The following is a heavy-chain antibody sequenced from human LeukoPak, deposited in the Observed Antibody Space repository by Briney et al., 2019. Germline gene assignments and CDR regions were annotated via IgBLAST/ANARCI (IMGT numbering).Heavy chain of an antibody. CDR3: ARGSSGWFDDNWFDP. J-gene: IGHJ5*02. V-gene: IGHV3-23*01. CDR2: ISGSGGST. CDR1: GFTFSTYA. Sequence: GGSLRLSCAASGFTFSTYAMSWVRQAPGKGLEWVSTISGSGGSTYYADSVKGRFTISRDNSKNTLYLQMNSLRAEDTAVYYCARGSSGWFDDNWFDPWGQGTLVTVSS. D-gene: IGHD6-19*01.